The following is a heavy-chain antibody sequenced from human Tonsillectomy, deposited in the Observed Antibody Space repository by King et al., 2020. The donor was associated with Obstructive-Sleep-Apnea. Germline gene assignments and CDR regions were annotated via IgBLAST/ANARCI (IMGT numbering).Heavy chain of an antibody. Sequence: VQLQESGPGLVKPSETLSLICTVSGNSISSTYFWGRIRQPPGKGLEWIGNIYHSGSTYYNPSLKSRVTISVDTSKDQFSLKVNSVTAADTAVYYCARGRSGWSEYFQHWGQGTLVTVSS. V-gene: IGHV4-38-2*02. CDR1: GNSISSTYF. CDR2: IYHSGST. J-gene: IGHJ1*01. D-gene: IGHD6-19*01. CDR3: ARGRSGWSEYFQH.